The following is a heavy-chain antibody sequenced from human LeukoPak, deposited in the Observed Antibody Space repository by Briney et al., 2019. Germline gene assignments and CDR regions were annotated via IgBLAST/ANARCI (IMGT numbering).Heavy chain of an antibody. J-gene: IGHJ4*02. Sequence: PSETLSLTCTLSNRSISNSTYYWGWIRQPPGSGLEWIGTIYYSRSTSSNPSLKSPFTISVDTSKRQFSLKLSSVTAADTAVYFCARGFYDSLAGYYNSYFDSWGQGTLVTVSS. CDR3: ARGFYDSLAGYYNSYFDS. D-gene: IGHD3-9*01. CDR2: IYYSRST. CDR1: NRSISNSTYY. V-gene: IGHV4-39*07.